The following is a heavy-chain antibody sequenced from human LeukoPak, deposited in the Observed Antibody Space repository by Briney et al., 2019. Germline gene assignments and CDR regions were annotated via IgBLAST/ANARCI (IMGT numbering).Heavy chain of an antibody. CDR2: IYYSGST. Sequence: SETLSLTCSVSGGSISRSSYYWGWIRQPPGKGLEWIGSIYYSGSTYYNPSLKSRVTISLDTSKNQFSLKLSSVTAADTAVYYCAREEMGGIDYWGQGTLVTVSS. V-gene: IGHV4-39*07. D-gene: IGHD5-24*01. CDR1: GGSISRSSYY. CDR3: AREEMGGIDY. J-gene: IGHJ4*02.